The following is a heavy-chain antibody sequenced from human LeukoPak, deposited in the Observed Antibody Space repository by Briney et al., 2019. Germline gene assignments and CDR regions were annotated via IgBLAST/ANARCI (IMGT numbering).Heavy chain of an antibody. Sequence: ASVKVSCKVSGYTLTELSMRWVRQAPGKGLEWMGGFDPEDGETIYAQKFQGRVTMTEGTSTDTAYMELSSLRSEDTAVYYCATPRDYGDYGFDYWGQGTLVTVSS. V-gene: IGHV1-24*01. D-gene: IGHD4-17*01. CDR1: GYTLTELS. J-gene: IGHJ4*02. CDR2: FDPEDGET. CDR3: ATPRDYGDYGFDY.